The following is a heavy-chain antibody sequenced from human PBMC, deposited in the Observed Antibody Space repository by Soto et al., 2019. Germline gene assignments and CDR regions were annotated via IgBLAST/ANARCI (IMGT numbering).Heavy chain of an antibody. CDR3: ARDPGYYDILTGYYLATRSDAFDI. CDR2: IYYSGST. V-gene: IGHV4-59*01. CDR1: GGSISSYY. J-gene: IGHJ3*02. D-gene: IGHD3-9*01. Sequence: PSETLSLTCTVSGGSISSYYWSWIRQPPGKGLEWIGYIYYSGSTNYNPSLKSRVTISVDTSKNQFSLKLSSVTAADTAVYYCARDPGYYDILTGYYLATRSDAFDIWGQGTMVTVSS.